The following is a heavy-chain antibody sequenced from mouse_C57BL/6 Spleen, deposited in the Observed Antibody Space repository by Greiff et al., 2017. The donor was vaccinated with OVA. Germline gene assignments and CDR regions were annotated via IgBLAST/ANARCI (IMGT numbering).Heavy chain of an antibody. CDR3: GYDEAMDY. V-gene: IGHV1-22*01. D-gene: IGHD2-12*01. CDR1: GYTFTDYN. CDR2: INPNNGGT. J-gene: IGHJ4*01. Sequence: VQLQQSGPELVKPGASVKMSCKASGYTFTDYNMHWVKQSHGKSLEWIGYINPNNGGTSYNQKFKGKATLTVNKSSSTAYMELRSLTAEDSAVKYGGYDEAMDYWGKGTSVTVSA.